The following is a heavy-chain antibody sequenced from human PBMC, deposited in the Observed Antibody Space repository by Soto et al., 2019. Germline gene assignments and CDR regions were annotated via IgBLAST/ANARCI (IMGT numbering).Heavy chain of an antibody. Sequence: IALKETGPTLVKPTQTLTLTCSFSGFSLSADGVGVGWIRQPPGKALEWLALIYWDDDTRYRPSLKSRLTITTDSSKNHVVLTMTNMDPVDTATYYCAHASGGTSWPNAAFDVWGQGTVVTVSS. D-gene: IGHD2-2*01. CDR3: AHASGGTSWPNAAFDV. CDR1: GFSLSADGVG. J-gene: IGHJ3*01. V-gene: IGHV2-5*02. CDR2: IYWDDDT.